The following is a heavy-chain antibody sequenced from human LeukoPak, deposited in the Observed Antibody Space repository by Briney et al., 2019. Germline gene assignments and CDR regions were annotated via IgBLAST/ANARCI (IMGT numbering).Heavy chain of an antibody. V-gene: IGHV1-8*01. J-gene: IGHJ6*02. D-gene: IGHD2-21*02. CDR2: MNPNSGDT. Sequence: ASVKVSCTASGYTFTSYDINWVRQATGQGLEWMGWMNPNSGDTGYAQKFQGRVTMTRNTSISTAYMELSSLRSEDTVVYYCARGLPKTYYYYGMDVWGQGTTVTVSS. CDR1: GYTFTSYD. CDR3: ARGLPKTYYYYGMDV.